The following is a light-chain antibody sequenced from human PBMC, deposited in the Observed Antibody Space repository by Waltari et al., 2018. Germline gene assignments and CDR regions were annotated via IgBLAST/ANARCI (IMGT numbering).Light chain of an antibody. CDR1: QSFCTS. V-gene: IGKV3-15*01. Sequence: EIVMTQSPASMSVSPGDRVTLSCSASQSFCTSLAWYQQRPGRAPGLLVYRASTRASDIPARFSGSGSGTDFTLSISTLQSEDFAVYYCQQYDDWPRTFGQGTKVEIK. CDR3: QQYDDWPRT. J-gene: IGKJ1*01. CDR2: RAS.